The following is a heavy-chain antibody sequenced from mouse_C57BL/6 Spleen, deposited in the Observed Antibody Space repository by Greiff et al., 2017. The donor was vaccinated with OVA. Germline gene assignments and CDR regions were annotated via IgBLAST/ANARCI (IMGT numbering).Heavy chain of an antibody. D-gene: IGHD1-1*01. CDR1: GYTFTDYE. CDR3: TTTVVATEYFDG. V-gene: IGHV1-15*01. Sequence: VQLQQSGAELVRPGASVTLSCKASGYTFTDYEMHWVKQTPVHGLEWIGAIDPETGGTAYNQKFKGKAILTADKSSSTAYMELRSLTSEDSAVYYCTTTVVATEYFDGWGTGTTVTVSS. J-gene: IGHJ1*03. CDR2: IDPETGGT.